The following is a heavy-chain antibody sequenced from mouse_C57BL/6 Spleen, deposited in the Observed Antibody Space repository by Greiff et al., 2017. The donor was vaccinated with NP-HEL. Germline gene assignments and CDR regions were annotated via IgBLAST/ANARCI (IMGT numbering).Heavy chain of an antibody. CDR2: IYPGSGNT. Sequence: VQLQQSGAELVRPGASVKLSCKASGYTFTDYYINWVKQRPGQGLEWIARIYPGSGNTYYNEKFKGKATLTAEKSSSTAYMQLSSLTSEDSAVYFCARSNYGSPYWCFDVWGTGTTVTFSS. CDR1: GYTFTDYY. CDR3: ARSNYGSPYWCFDV. V-gene: IGHV1-76*01. J-gene: IGHJ1*03. D-gene: IGHD1-1*01.